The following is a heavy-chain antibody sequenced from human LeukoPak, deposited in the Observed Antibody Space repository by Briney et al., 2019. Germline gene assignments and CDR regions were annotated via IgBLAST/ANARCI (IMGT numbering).Heavy chain of an antibody. Sequence: ASVKVSCKASGYTFTSYGISWVRQAPGQGLEWMGWISAYNGNTNYAQKLQGRVTMTTDTSTSTAYMELRSLRSDDTAVYCCARGEQQLDPDHYFDYWGQGTLVTVSS. CDR2: ISAYNGNT. CDR3: ARGEQQLDPDHYFDY. J-gene: IGHJ4*02. V-gene: IGHV1-18*01. CDR1: GYTFTSYG. D-gene: IGHD6-13*01.